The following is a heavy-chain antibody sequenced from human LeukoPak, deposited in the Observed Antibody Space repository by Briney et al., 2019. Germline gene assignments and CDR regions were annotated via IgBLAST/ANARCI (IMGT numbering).Heavy chain of an antibody. CDR1: GLPIGDFA. CDR3: ARESGKFDY. CDR2: ISGDGVST. V-gene: IGHV3-43*02. Sequence: GGSLRLSCVASGLPIGDFAMHWVRQTPGQGLEWVSLISGDGVSTFFADSVKGRFSISRDNSKNSLFLEMSSLRTEDTAMYYCARESGKFDYWGQGTLVAVSS. J-gene: IGHJ4*02.